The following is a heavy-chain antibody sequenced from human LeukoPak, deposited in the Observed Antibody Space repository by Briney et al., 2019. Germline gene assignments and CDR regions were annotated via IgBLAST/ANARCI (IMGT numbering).Heavy chain of an antibody. D-gene: IGHD6-19*01. CDR2: ISYDGSNK. CDR1: GFTFSSYA. CDR3: ARSVAGRSPLDY. Sequence: GGSLRLSCAASGFTFSSYAMHWVRQAPGKGLEWVAVISYDGSNKYYADSVKGRFTISRDNSKNTLYLQMNSLRAEDTAVYYCARSVAGRSPLDYWGQGTLVTVSP. J-gene: IGHJ4*02. V-gene: IGHV3-30-3*01.